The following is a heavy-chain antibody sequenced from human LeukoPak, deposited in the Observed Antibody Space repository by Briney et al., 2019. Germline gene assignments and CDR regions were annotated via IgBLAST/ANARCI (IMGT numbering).Heavy chain of an antibody. V-gene: IGHV3-23*01. J-gene: IGHJ3*02. Sequence: GGSLRLSCVASGFTFSSYAMSWVRQAPGKGLEWVSAISGSGGSTYYADSVKGRFTISRDNSKNTLYLQMNSLRAEDTAVYYCAKGLATMIVVVIRAFDIWGQGTMVTVSS. CDR1: GFTFSSYA. D-gene: IGHD3-22*01. CDR3: AKGLATMIVVVIRAFDI. CDR2: ISGSGGST.